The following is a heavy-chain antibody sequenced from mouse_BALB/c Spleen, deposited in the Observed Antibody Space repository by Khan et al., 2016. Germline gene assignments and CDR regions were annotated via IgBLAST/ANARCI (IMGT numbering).Heavy chain of an antibody. Sequence: QVQLQQPGAELVRPGASVKLSCKALGYTFTDYEMHWVRQTPVHGLEWIGGFHPGSGGTAYNQRFKGKATLTDDKSSSTAYMELSSLTSEDSAVYYCTNRYEAWFTYWGQETLVTVSA. CDR3: TNRYEAWFTY. CDR2: FHPGSGGT. J-gene: IGHJ3*01. D-gene: IGHD2-14*01. CDR1: GYTFTDYE. V-gene: IGHV1-15*01.